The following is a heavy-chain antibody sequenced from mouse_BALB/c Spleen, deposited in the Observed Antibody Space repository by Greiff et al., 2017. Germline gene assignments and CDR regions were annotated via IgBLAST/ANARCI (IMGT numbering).Heavy chain of an antibody. J-gene: IGHJ3*01. CDR2: ISSGGST. CDR1: GFTFSSYA. D-gene: IGHD2-3*01. Sequence: EVNVVESGGGLVKPGGSLKLSCAASGFTFSSYAMSWVRQTPEKRLEWVASISSGGSTYYPDSVKGRFTISRDNARNILYLQMSSLRSDDTAMYYCARGEGTYDGYYAWFAYWGQGTLVSVSA. V-gene: IGHV5-6-5*01. CDR3: ARGEGTYDGYYAWFAY.